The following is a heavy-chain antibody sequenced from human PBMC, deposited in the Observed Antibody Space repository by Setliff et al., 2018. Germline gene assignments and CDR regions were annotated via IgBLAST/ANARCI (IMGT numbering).Heavy chain of an antibody. V-gene: IGHV4-31*03. D-gene: IGHD3-10*01. J-gene: IGHJ4*02. Sequence: SETLSLTCTVSGDSISSGSYYWNWIRQHPEKGLEWLGYIFHSGSTHYNSSLKSRITISIDTSKNHFSLELNSVTAADSAVYYCARVADGSGSFYLGFDYWAREFWSPSPQ. CDR1: GDSISSGSYY. CDR2: IFHSGST. CDR3: ARVADGSGSFYLGFDY.